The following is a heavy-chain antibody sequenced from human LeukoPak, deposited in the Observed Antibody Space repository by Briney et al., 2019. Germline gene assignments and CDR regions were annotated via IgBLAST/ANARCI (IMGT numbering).Heavy chain of an antibody. CDR2: IKQDGSEK. J-gene: IGHJ4*02. D-gene: IGHD7-27*01. Sequence: GGSLRLSCAASGFTFSSYWMSWVRQAPGKGLEWVANIKQDGSEKYYVDSVKGRFTISRDNAKNSLYLQMNSLRAEDTAVYYCARTPGGLGIAYYFDYWGQGTLATVSS. CDR1: GFTFSSYW. CDR3: ARTPGGLGIAYYFDY. V-gene: IGHV3-7*01.